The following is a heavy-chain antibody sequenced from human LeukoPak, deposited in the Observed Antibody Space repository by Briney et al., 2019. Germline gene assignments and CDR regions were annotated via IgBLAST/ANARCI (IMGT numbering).Heavy chain of an antibody. CDR3: ARGLPMTPGAYNFDY. D-gene: IGHD4-4*01. CDR2: INHSGST. V-gene: IGHV4-34*01. J-gene: IGHJ4*02. CDR1: GGSFSGYY. Sequence: SETLSLTCAVYGGSFSGYYWSWIRQPPGKGLEWIGEINHSGSTNYNPSLKSRVTISVDTSKNQFSLKLSSVTAADMAVYYCARGLPMTPGAYNFDYWGQGTLVTVSS.